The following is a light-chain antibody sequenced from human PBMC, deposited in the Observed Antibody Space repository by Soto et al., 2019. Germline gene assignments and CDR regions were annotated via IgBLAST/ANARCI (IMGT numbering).Light chain of an antibody. Sequence: QSALTQPASVSGSPRQSITISCTGTSSDVGDGDFVSWYQQRPGNAPKLMIYKVNNRPSGVSNRFSGSKSGNTASLTISGLQAEDEADYYCCSYTRSYTWVFGGGTKLTVL. J-gene: IGLJ3*02. CDR2: KVN. CDR1: SSDVGDGDF. V-gene: IGLV2-14*01. CDR3: CSYTRSYTWV.